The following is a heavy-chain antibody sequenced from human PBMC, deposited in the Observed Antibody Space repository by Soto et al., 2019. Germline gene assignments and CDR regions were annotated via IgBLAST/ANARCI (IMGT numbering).Heavy chain of an antibody. CDR1: GFAFSDFA. J-gene: IGHJ4*02. CDR2: ISCSAGST. D-gene: IGHD6-13*01. CDR3: AKEISSTWFPLDS. V-gene: IGHV3-23*01. Sequence: GGSLRLSCAASGFAFSDFAMSWVRQAPGEGLEWVSSISCSAGSTFYADSVKGRFTISRDNSRNTVSLQMSSLRAEDTAVYYCAKEISSTWFPLDSWGQGTLVTVSS.